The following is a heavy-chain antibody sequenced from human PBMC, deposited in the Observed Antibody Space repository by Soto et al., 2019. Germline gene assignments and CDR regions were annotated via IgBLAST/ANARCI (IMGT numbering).Heavy chain of an antibody. CDR3: TRGLPWPSMNTWDEPLDI. V-gene: IGHV3-30*03. Sequence: QVQLVESGGGVVQPGTSLTLSCAASGFTFSNYAMHCVRQAPGKGLEWVAAMSFDGTRYYADSVKGLSTISRDSARNTVFLQTRGLRVADTALFLCTRGLPWPSMNTWDEPLDIWGQGTMVTVSS. CDR1: GFTFSNYA. D-gene: IGHD1-26*01. CDR2: MSFDGTR. J-gene: IGHJ3*02.